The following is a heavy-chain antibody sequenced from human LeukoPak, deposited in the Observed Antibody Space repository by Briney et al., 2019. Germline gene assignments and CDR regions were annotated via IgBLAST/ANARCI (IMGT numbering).Heavy chain of an antibody. Sequence: PGGSLRLSCAASGFTVSSNYMSWVRQAPGKGLEWVSVIYSGGSTYYADSVKGRFTISRDNSKYTLYLQMNSLRAEDTAVYYCARDPGIAAAGRYGMDVWGQGTTVTVSS. V-gene: IGHV3-53*01. D-gene: IGHD6-13*01. CDR3: ARDPGIAAAGRYGMDV. CDR1: GFTVSSNY. CDR2: IYSGGST. J-gene: IGHJ6*02.